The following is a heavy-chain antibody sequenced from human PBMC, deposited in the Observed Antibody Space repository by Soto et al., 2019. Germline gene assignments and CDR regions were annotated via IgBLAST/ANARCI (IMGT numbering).Heavy chain of an antibody. CDR3: SRDKGNSGPYYFDY. Sequence: QVQLGQSGAEVKKPGASVKVSCKASGYTFTNYGVSWVRQAPGQGLEWMGWISAYNRNTNYAQKLQGRVTMTTDTSTSTAYMELRSLRSDDTATYCCSRDKGNSGPYYFDYWGQGTLVTVSS. V-gene: IGHV1-18*01. CDR2: ISAYNRNT. D-gene: IGHD1-26*01. CDR1: GYTFTNYG. J-gene: IGHJ4*02.